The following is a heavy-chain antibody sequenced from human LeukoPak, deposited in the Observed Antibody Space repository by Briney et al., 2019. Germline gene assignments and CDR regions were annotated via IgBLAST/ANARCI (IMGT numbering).Heavy chain of an antibody. CDR3: ARGSLRYFDWLSFFDY. J-gene: IGHJ4*02. CDR2: IIPIFGTA. V-gene: IGHV1-69*13. D-gene: IGHD3-9*01. CDR1: GGTFSSYA. Sequence: GASVKVSCKASGGTFSSYAISWVRQAPGQGLEWMGGIIPIFGTANYARKFQGRVTITADESTSTAYMELSSLRSEDTAVYYCARGSLRYFDWLSFFDYWGQGTLVTVSS.